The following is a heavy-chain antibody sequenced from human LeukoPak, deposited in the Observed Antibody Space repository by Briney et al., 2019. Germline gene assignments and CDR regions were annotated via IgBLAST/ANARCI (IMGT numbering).Heavy chain of an antibody. CDR2: ISWNSGTI. D-gene: IGHD6-19*01. CDR1: GFTFDNYA. J-gene: IGHJ1*01. Sequence: GGSLRLSCAASGFTFDNYAMNWVRQVPGKGLEWISLISWNSGTIGYADSVKGRFTISRDNANNFLYLQMNSLRAEDTALYYCARAYKDRSLAGKKEFFQHWGQGTLVTVSS. V-gene: IGHV3-9*01. CDR3: ARAYKDRSLAGKKEFFQH.